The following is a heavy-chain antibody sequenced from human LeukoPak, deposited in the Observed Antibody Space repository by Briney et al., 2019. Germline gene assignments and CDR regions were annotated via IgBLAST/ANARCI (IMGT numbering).Heavy chain of an antibody. CDR1: GFTFSSYS. CDR3: ARVSEVCSSTSCSADYYYYMDV. D-gene: IGHD2-2*01. CDR2: ISSSSSYI. V-gene: IGHV3-21*01. J-gene: IGHJ6*03. Sequence: GGSLRLSCAASGFTFSSYSMNWVRQAPGKGLEWVSSISSSSSYIYYADSVKGRFTISRDNAKNSLYLQMTSLRAEDTAVYYCARVSEVCSSTSCSADYYYYMDVWGKGTTVTVSS.